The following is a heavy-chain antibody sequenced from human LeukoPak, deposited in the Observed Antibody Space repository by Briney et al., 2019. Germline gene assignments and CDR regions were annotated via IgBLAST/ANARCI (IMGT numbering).Heavy chain of an antibody. CDR2: IIPIFGTA. D-gene: IGHD3-10*01. J-gene: IGHJ6*03. CDR1: GGTFSSYA. Sequence: ASVKVSCKASGGTFSSYAISWVRQAPGQGLEWMGGIIPIFGTANYAQKFQGRVTITADESTSTAYMELSSLRSEDTAVYYCARALWNYYGSPYYYMDVWGKGTTVTVSS. CDR3: ARALWNYYGSPYYYMDV. V-gene: IGHV1-69*13.